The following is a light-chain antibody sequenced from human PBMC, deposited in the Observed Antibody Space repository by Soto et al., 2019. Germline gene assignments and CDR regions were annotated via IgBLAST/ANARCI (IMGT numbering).Light chain of an antibody. V-gene: IGKV3-20*01. CDR3: HQYGSSPRT. Sequence: EIVLTQSPGTLSLSPGDRATLSCRASQSVSSNFLAWYRQKPGQAPRLLIYGASIRATGIPDRFSGSGSGTDFTLTIRRLEPEDFAMYFCHQYGSSPRTFGQGTKVEI. CDR2: GAS. J-gene: IGKJ1*01. CDR1: QSVSSNF.